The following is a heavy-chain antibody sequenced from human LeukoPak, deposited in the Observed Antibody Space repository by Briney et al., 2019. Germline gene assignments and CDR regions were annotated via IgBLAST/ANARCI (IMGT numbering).Heavy chain of an antibody. CDR2: ISRDSSTI. CDR3: ARESVVRGLDY. V-gene: IGHV3-48*02. Sequence: PGGSLRLSCAASGFTFSSYEINWVRQAPGKGLEWVSYISRDSSTIFYADSVKGRFTISRDNAKSSPYLQMNSLRDEDTAVYYCARESVVRGLDYWGQGTLVTVSS. D-gene: IGHD3-10*01. J-gene: IGHJ4*02. CDR1: GFTFSSYE.